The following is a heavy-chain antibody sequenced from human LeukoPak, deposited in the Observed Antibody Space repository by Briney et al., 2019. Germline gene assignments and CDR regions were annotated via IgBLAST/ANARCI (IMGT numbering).Heavy chain of an antibody. CDR2: ISSSSNSI. CDR3: ARDLARNYYDSSGYYPPTFDY. J-gene: IGHJ4*02. Sequence: GGSLRLSCAASGFTFSSYTMNWVRQAPGKGLEWVSYISSSSNSIFYADSVKGRFTVSRDNAKNSLYLQMNSLRDEDTAVYYCARDLARNYYDSSGYYPPTFDYWGQGTLVTVSS. V-gene: IGHV3-48*02. CDR1: GFTFSSYT. D-gene: IGHD3-22*01.